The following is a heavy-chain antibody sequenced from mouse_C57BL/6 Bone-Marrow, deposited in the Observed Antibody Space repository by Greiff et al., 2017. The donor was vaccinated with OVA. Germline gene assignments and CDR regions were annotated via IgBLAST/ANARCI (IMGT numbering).Heavy chain of an antibody. CDR3: ARDSYYGSSYGFAY. V-gene: IGHV5-4*01. J-gene: IGHJ3*01. Sequence: EVQVVESGGGLVKPGGSLKLSCAASGFTFSSYAMSWVRQTPEKRLEWVATISDGGSYTYYPDNVKGRFTISRDNAKNNLYLQMSHLKSEDTAMYYCARDSYYGSSYGFAYWGQGTLVTVSA. CDR2: ISDGGSYT. D-gene: IGHD1-1*01. CDR1: GFTFSSYA.